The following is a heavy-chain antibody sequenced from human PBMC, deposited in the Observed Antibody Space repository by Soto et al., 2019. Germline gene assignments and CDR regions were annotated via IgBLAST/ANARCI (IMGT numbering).Heavy chain of an antibody. CDR1: GYTFTRYY. D-gene: IGHD2-15*01. CDR3: ARDVGYCSGGSCYRYYYGMDV. Sequence: GXSVKVSCKASGYTFTRYYMHWVRQAPGQGLEWMGWINPNSGGTNYAQKFQGRVTMTRDTSISTAYMELSRLRSDDTAVYYCARDVGYCSGGSCYRYYYGMDVWGQGTTVTVSS. CDR2: INPNSGGT. V-gene: IGHV1-2*02. J-gene: IGHJ6*02.